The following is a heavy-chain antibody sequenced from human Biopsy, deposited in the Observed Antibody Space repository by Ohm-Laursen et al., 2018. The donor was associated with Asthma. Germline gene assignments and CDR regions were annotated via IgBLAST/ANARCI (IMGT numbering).Heavy chain of an antibody. CDR1: GFTVSTNG. Sequence: SLRLSCSAFGFTVSTNGMSWVRQPPGKGLEWVSVIYSGGGTYYADSVQGRVTISRDNSKNTLSLQMNSLRAEDTAVYYCARAYGGSFFSGSFDTWGQGTMVTVSS. J-gene: IGHJ3*02. V-gene: IGHV3-53*01. CDR3: ARAYGGSFFSGSFDT. CDR2: IYSGGGT. D-gene: IGHD4-23*01.